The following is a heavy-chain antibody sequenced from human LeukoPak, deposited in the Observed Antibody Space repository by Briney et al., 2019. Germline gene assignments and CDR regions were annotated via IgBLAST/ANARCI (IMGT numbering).Heavy chain of an antibody. CDR1: GFTFSSYG. V-gene: IGHV3-30*18. J-gene: IGHJ4*02. CDR3: AKEGGNPAWSYFDY. CDR2: ISYDGSNK. Sequence: PGGSLRLSCAASGFTFSSYGMHWVRQAPGKGLEWVAVISYDGSNKYYADSVKGRFTISRDNSKNTLYLQMNSLRAEDTAVYYCAKEGGNPAWSYFDYWGQGTLVTVSS. D-gene: IGHD1-14*01.